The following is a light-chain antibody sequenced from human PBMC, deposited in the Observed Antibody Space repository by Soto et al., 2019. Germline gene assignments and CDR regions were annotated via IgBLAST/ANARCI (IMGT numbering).Light chain of an antibody. J-gene: IGKJ1*01. CDR2: DAY. V-gene: IGKV1-33*01. CDR3: QQYGKLPAWT. CDR1: QAISNY. Sequence: DIQMTQSPSSLSASVGDRVTITCQASQAISNYLNWYQQKPGKAPKLLIYDAYTLETGVPSRFSGSGSGTDFTFTISSLQPEDIATYYCQQYGKLPAWTCGQGTKVEIK.